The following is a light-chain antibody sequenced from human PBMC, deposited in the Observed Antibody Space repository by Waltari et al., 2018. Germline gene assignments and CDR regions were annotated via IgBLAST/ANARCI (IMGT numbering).Light chain of an antibody. CDR3: QHYNGYPLT. CDR1: QSTSDC. Sequence: DIQMTQSPSTLSASVGDRVTITCRASQSTSDCLAWYQQKPGKAPKLLSYKASTLESGVPSRFSGSGSGTEFTLTISSLQPDDSATYYCQHYNGYPLTFGGGTKVEIK. CDR2: KAS. J-gene: IGKJ4*01. V-gene: IGKV1-5*03.